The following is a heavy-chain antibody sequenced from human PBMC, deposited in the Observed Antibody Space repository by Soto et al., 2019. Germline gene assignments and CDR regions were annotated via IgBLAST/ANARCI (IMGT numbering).Heavy chain of an antibody. V-gene: IGHV1-18*01. CDR3: ARASGSSYWFDP. Sequence: ASVKVSCKAFGYTFTSYDISWVRQASGQGLEWMGWISAYNGNTNYAQKLQGRVTMTTDTSTSTAYMELGSLRSDDTAVYYCARASGSSYWFDPRVQGSLVTVS. J-gene: IGHJ5*02. CDR1: GYTFTSYD. CDR2: ISAYNGNT. D-gene: IGHD1-26*01.